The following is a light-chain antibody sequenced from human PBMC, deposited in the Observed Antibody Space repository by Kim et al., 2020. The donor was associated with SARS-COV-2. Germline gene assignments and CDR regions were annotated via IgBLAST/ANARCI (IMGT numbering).Light chain of an antibody. V-gene: IGLV1-51*01. J-gene: IGLJ3*02. Sequence: QSVLTQPPSVSAAPGQKVTISCSGSSSSIGSNYVSWYQHLPGTAPKLLIYDNDKRPSGIPDRFSGSKSGTSDTLGITGLQTGDEADYYCAAWDTSLSVGMFGGGTQLTVL. CDR1: SSSIGSNY. CDR2: DND. CDR3: AAWDTSLSVGM.